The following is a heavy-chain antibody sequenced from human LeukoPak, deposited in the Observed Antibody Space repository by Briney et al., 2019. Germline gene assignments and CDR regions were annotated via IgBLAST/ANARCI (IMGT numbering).Heavy chain of an antibody. CDR1: GGSISSGGYS. CDR2: IYHSGST. V-gene: IGHV4-30-2*01. Sequence: PSETLSLTCAVSGGSISSGGYSWSWIRQPPGKGLEWIGYIYHSGSTYYNPSLKSRVTISVDRSKNQFSLKLSSVTAADTAVYYCASGSRGAEHNWFDPWGQGTLVTVSS. J-gene: IGHJ5*02. CDR3: ASGSRGAEHNWFDP. D-gene: IGHD3-10*01.